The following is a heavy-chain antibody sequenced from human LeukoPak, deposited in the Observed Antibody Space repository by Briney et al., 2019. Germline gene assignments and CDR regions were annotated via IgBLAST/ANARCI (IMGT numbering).Heavy chain of an antibody. V-gene: IGHV3-23*01. J-gene: IGHJ4*02. CDR1: GFTFSSSA. D-gene: IGHD3-22*01. Sequence: GGSLRLSCAASGFTFSSSAMSWVRQVPGKGLEWVSGISGSGDNTYYADSVKGRFTISRDNSKNTLYVQVNSLGTEDTAAYYCAKGSYYDSSGSFYFDYWGQGTLVTVSS. CDR2: ISGSGDNT. CDR3: AKGSYYDSSGSFYFDY.